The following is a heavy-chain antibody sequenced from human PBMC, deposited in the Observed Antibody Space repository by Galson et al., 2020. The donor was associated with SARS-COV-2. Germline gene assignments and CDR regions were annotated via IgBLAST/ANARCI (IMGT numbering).Heavy chain of an antibody. D-gene: IGHD3-10*01. V-gene: IGHV3-33*01. CDR2: IWYDGSNK. CDR3: ARPPSPGGAFDI. CDR1: GFTFSSYG. Sequence: GESLKISCAASGFTFSSYGMHWVRQAPGKGLEWVAVIWYDGSNKYYADSVKGRFTISRDNSKNTLYLQMNSLRAEDTAVYYCARPPSPGGAFDIWGQGTMVTVSS. J-gene: IGHJ3*02.